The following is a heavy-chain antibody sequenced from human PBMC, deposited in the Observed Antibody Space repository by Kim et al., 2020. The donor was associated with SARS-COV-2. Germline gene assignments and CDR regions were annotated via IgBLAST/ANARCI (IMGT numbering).Heavy chain of an antibody. D-gene: IGHD6-13*01. J-gene: IGHJ1*01. Sequence: ASVKVSCKASGYTFSDYYIHWVRQAPGQGLEWMGRINPNTGGTNYAQKFQVRVTVTRDRSTTTAYMDLSSLTSDDTAVYYCAREGPVAGNQWDEYFQSWG. CDR2: INPNTGGT. CDR3: AREGPVAGNQWDEYFQS. V-gene: IGHV1-2*06. CDR1: GYTFSDYY.